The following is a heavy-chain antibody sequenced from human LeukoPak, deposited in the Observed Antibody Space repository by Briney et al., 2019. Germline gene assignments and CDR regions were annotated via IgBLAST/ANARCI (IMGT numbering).Heavy chain of an antibody. CDR3: AREIFTGSYPDAFDI. V-gene: IGHV3-23*05. CDR1: GFIFSNYA. J-gene: IGHJ3*02. CDR2: IYDSGRRT. D-gene: IGHD3-9*01. Sequence: GGSLRLSCAASGFIFSNYAMSWVRQAPGKGLEWVSTIYDSGRRTYYADSVKGQFTISRDNSRSTLFLEMNSLGAEDTAVYYCAREIFTGSYPDAFDIWGRGTLVTVSS.